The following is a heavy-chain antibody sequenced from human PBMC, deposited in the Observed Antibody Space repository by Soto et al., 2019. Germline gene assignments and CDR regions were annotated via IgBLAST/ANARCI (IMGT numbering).Heavy chain of an antibody. CDR3: ARAYYDFWSGYYTRGGVAFDI. CDR1: GGSISSYY. D-gene: IGHD3-3*01. CDR2: IYYSGST. V-gene: IGHV4-59*01. J-gene: IGHJ3*02. Sequence: NPSETLSLTCTVSGGSISSYYWSWIRQPPGKGLEWIGYIYYSGSTNYNPSLKSRVTISVDTSKNQFSLKLSSVTAADTAVYYCARAYYDFWSGYYTRGGVAFDIWGQGTMVTVSS.